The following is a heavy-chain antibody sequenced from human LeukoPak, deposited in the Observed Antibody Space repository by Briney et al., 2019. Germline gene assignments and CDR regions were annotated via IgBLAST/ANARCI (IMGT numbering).Heavy chain of an antibody. D-gene: IGHD1-26*01. CDR1: GFTFMKYA. J-gene: IGHJ3*02. CDR3: SKPSREWELVDAFGM. Sequence: PGGSLRLSCAASGFTFMKYAMTWVRQAPGKGLELVSGISASGGRRDYADSVKGRFTISRDNSKNTLYLQMNSLRDEDTALYYCSKPSREWELVDAFGMWGQG. V-gene: IGHV3-23*01. CDR2: ISASGGRR.